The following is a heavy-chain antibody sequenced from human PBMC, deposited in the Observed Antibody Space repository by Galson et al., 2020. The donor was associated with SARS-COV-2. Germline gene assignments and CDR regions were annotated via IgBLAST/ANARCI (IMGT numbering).Heavy chain of an antibody. D-gene: IGHD4-17*01. CDR2: ISWNSGSI. J-gene: IGHJ3*01. Sequence: SLRLSCSPSGFTLDDYAMHWVRHAPGKGLEWVSGISWNSGSIGYTDSVKGRFTISRDNAKNSPYLQMNSLRAEDTALYYCAKDMAGGDYGDDVAVDFGGKGRMVIVSS. V-gene: IGHV3-9*01. CDR1: GFTLDDYA. CDR3: AKDMAGGDYGDDVAVDF.